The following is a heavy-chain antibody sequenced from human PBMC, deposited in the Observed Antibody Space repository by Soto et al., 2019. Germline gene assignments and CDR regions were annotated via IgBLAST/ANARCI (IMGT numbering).Heavy chain of an antibody. Sequence: GGSLRLSCAASGFTFSSYGMHWVRQAPGKGLEWVAVIWYDGSNKYYADSVKGRFTISRDNSRNTLFLQMNSLRAEDTAVYHCARDRGSDDPIDYWGQGTLVTVSS. CDR3: ARDRGSDDPIDY. CDR2: IWYDGSNK. V-gene: IGHV3-33*01. J-gene: IGHJ4*02. CDR1: GFTFSSYG. D-gene: IGHD3-10*01.